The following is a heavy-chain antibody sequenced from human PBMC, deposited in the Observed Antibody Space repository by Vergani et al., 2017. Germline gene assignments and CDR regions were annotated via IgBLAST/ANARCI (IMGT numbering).Heavy chain of an antibody. V-gene: IGHV3-48*01. CDR3: ARPNSLYMDV. CDR2: ISGSSSTI. CDR1: GFSFSTYS. J-gene: IGHJ6*03. D-gene: IGHD4-23*01. Sequence: EVQLVESGGALVQRGGSLGLSCAASGFSFSTYSMNWVRQAPGKGLEWVSYISGSSSTIYYADSVKGRFTISRDNAQNSLYLQMNSLRAEDTAVYYCARPNSLYMDVWGKGTPVTVSS.